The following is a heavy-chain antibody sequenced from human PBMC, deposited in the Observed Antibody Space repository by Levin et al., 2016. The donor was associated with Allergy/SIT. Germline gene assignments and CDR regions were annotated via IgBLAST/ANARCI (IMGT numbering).Heavy chain of an antibody. CDR3: ARQYCSGGSCPKPGGMDV. J-gene: IGHJ6*02. CDR1: GGSISSSNW. D-gene: IGHD2-15*01. Sequence: SETLSLTCAVSGGSISSSNWWSWVRQPPGEGLEWIGEIYHSGSTNYNPSLKSRVTISVDESNNQFSLKLSSVTAADTAVYYCARQYCSGGSCPKPGGMDVWGQGTTVTVSS. CDR2: IYHSGST. V-gene: IGHV4-4*02.